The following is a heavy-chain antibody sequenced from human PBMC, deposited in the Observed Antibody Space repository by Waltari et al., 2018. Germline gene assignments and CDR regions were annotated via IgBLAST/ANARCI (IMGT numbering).Heavy chain of an antibody. CDR3: TTLDAPWGG. Sequence: EVQMVESGGGSMKPGDSLRLSCVASGFRLTPAWLTWVRQAPGKGLEWVCRITSKSDGATTDYAAPVKGRFSISREDSQNMVFLQMNSLRTEDTAVYFCTTLDAPWGGWGHGTLVTVSS. J-gene: IGHJ4*01. CDR2: ITSKSDGATT. CDR1: GFRLTPAW. D-gene: IGHD7-27*01. V-gene: IGHV3-15*01.